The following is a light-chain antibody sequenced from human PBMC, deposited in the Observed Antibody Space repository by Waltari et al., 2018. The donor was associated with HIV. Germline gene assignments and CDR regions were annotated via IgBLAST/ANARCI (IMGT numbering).Light chain of an antibody. CDR1: SEHRTYA. CDR3: QTWDTGIWV. Sequence: QLVLTQSPSASASLGASVTLTCTVDSEHRTYAIACPHQQPDKGPRFLMRINFDGSHNKGDGIPDRFSGSSSGAERYLTISSLQSEDEGDYFCQTWDTGIWVFGGGTKLTVL. V-gene: IGLV4-69*01. J-gene: IGLJ3*02. CDR2: INFDGSH.